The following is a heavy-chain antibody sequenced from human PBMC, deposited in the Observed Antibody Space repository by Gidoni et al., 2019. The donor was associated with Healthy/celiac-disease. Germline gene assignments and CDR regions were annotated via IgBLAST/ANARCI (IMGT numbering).Heavy chain of an antibody. Sequence: QVQLVESGGGVVQPGRSLRLSCAAPGFTFSSSGMHWVRQAPGKGLEWVAVISYDGSNKYYADSVKGRFTISRDNSKNTLYLQMNSLRAEDTAVYYCAKLVSVDFWSGDTAFYGMDVWGQGTTVTVSS. J-gene: IGHJ6*02. CDR2: ISYDGSNK. CDR3: AKLVSVDFWSGDTAFYGMDV. V-gene: IGHV3-30*18. CDR1: GFTFSSSG. D-gene: IGHD3-3*01.